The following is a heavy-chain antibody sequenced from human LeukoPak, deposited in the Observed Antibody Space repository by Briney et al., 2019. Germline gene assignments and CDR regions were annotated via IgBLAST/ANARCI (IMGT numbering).Heavy chain of an antibody. CDR2: ISSSSNYI. CDR3: ARDGEWELDY. CDR1: GFTFNSYS. Sequence: GGSLRLSCAASGFTFNSYSMNWVRQAPGKGLEWVSSISSSSNYIYYADSLKGRFTISRDNAKNSLYLQMNSLRAEDTAVYYCARDGEWELDYWGQGTLVTVSS. J-gene: IGHJ4*02. V-gene: IGHV3-21*04. D-gene: IGHD1-26*01.